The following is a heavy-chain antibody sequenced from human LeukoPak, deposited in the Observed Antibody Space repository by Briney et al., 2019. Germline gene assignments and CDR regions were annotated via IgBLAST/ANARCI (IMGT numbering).Heavy chain of an antibody. CDR2: FYSGGNT. CDR3: ARVRDVYNHVFEN. D-gene: IGHD5-24*01. J-gene: IGHJ4*02. CDR1: GFSVTTYY. V-gene: IGHV3-53*01. Sequence: PGGSLRLSCAASGFSVTTYYMSWVRQAPGKGLEWVSVFYSGGNTYYADSMKGRFTISRDKSKNTLYLQMNSLRADDTAVYYCARVRDVYNHVFENWGQGTLVTVS.